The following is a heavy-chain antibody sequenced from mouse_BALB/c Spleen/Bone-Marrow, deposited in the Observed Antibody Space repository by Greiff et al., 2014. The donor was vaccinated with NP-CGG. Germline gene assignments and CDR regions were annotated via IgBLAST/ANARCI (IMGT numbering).Heavy chain of an antibody. CDR3: ARGGYCGTSLYWYFDV. Sequence: VQLQQSGPELVKPGASVKMSCKASGYTSTSYVIHWVKQKPGQGLEWIGYINPYNDGTKYNEKFRGKATLTSDKSSSTAYMELSSQTSGEPAVYYCARGGYCGTSLYWYFDVWGAGTTVTVSS. V-gene: IGHV1-14*01. CDR2: INPYNDGT. D-gene: IGHD1-1*01. CDR1: GYTSTSYV. J-gene: IGHJ1*01.